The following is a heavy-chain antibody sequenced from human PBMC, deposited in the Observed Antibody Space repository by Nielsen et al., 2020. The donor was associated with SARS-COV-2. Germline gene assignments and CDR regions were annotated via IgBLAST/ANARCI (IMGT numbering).Heavy chain of an antibody. CDR1: GYSFTNYD. CDR2: MIPNSGKT. Sequence: ASVKVSCKASGYSFTNYDINWVRQAPGQGLEWMGWMIPNSGKTYYAQKFRGRVTMTSSTSISTAYMELSSLRSDDTAIYYCARGGDKYGHDGTNHWGPGTLVPSPQ. D-gene: IGHD4-17*01. CDR3: ARGGDKYGHDGTNH. J-gene: IGHJ5*02. V-gene: IGHV1-8*01.